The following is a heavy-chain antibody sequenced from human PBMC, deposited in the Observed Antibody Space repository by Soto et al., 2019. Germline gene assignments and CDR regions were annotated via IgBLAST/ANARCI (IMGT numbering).Heavy chain of an antibody. Sequence: QVQLQQWGAGLVKPSETLSLSCAVYGQSFSGHSWAWIRQPPGKGLEWIGDINESGSTYYNPSLKSRVTISTDTSKNQFSVKLSSVSAADTAAYFCARGSGIVALPGDLEDVKYDYWGQGTLVNVSS. CDR3: ARGSGIVALPGDLEDVKYDY. J-gene: IGHJ4*02. CDR2: INESGST. D-gene: IGHD2-21*01. CDR1: GQSFSGHS. V-gene: IGHV4-34*01.